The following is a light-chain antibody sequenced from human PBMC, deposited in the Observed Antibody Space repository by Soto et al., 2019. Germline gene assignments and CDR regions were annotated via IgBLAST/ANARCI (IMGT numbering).Light chain of an antibody. V-gene: IGLV2-14*01. CDR3: SSYGKSFRSSSPLGV. J-gene: IGLJ2*01. Sequence: QSVLTQPASVSGSPGQSITIPCTGTSSDVGGYNYVSWYQQYPGKAPKLMIYDVTNRPSGVSSRFSDAKSGNTASLTISGVMAEDEADYYCSSYGKSFRSSSPLGVFGGGTKVTVL. CDR2: DVT. CDR1: SSDVGGYNY.